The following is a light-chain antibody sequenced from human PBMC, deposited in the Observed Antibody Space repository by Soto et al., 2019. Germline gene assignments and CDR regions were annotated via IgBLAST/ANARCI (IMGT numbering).Light chain of an antibody. Sequence: EIVMTQSPATLSVSPGERATLSCRASQSVSSNLAWYQQKPGQAPRLLIYGASTRATGIPARFSGSGSGTEFTLTISSLQSEDFAVYYCQQSNKWPPALTFGGGTKVEIK. V-gene: IGKV3-15*01. CDR3: QQSNKWPPALT. J-gene: IGKJ4*01. CDR2: GAS. CDR1: QSVSSN.